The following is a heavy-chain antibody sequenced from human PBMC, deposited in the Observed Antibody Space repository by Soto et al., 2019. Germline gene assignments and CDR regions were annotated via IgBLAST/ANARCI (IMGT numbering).Heavy chain of an antibody. J-gene: IGHJ6*02. V-gene: IGHV1-69*02. CDR1: GGTFSSYT. Sequence: SVKVSCKASGGTFSSYTISWVRQAPGQGLEWMGRIIPILGIANYAQKFQGRVTISADKSTSTAYMELSSLRSEDTAVYYCARQIYCGGDCFYYYGMDVWGQGTTVTVSS. D-gene: IGHD2-21*02. CDR2: IIPILGIA. CDR3: ARQIYCGGDCFYYYGMDV.